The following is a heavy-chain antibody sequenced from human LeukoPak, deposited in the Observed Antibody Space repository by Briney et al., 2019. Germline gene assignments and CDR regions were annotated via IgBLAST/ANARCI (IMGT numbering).Heavy chain of an antibody. CDR1: GGSISSSSYY. V-gene: IGHV4-39*07. CDR3: ARPRGITMVRGHFDY. Sequence: SETPSLTCTVSGGSISSSSYYWSWIRQPPGKGLEWIGEINHSGSTNYNPSLKSRVTISVDTSKNQFSLKLSSVTAADTAVYYCARPRGITMVRGHFDYWGQGTLVTVSS. J-gene: IGHJ4*02. CDR2: INHSGST. D-gene: IGHD3-10*01.